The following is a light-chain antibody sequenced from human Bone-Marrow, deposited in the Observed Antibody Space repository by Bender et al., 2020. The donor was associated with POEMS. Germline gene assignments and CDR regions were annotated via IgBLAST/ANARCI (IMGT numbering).Light chain of an antibody. J-gene: IGLJ3*02. CDR2: YDD. V-gene: IGLV1-36*01. Sequence: QSVVTQPPSLSEAPRQRVTISCSGSSSNIGNHGVNWYHQLPGEAPKLLIYYDDLLTPGVSDRFSASKSGTSASVALSELQARDGAIYYWSACDDSLSGWVFGGGTKLTVL. CDR1: SSNIGNHG. CDR3: SACDDSLSGWV.